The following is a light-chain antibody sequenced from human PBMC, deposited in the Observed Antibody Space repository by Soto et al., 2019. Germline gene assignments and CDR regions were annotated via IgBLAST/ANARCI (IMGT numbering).Light chain of an antibody. CDR3: QQYRNWPRT. CDR1: HSVPTNY. V-gene: IGKV3-15*01. Sequence: EIVLTQSPGTLSLSPGARCTLSCRASHSVPTNYLAWYQQKPGQSPRLLIYGASTRAIDMPGRFSGRGSGTEFTLTSSSLQSEDFAVYYCQQYRNWPRTVGQGTKVDTK. CDR2: GAS. J-gene: IGKJ1*01.